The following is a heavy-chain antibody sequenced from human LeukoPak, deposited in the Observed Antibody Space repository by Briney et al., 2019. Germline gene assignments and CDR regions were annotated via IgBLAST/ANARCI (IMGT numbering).Heavy chain of an antibody. V-gene: IGHV1-2*02. CDR1: GYTFTDYY. J-gene: IGHJ4*02. CDR2: LNPNSGDT. CDR3: VRGTHTWYYFDY. D-gene: IGHD2-8*02. Sequence: ASVKVSCKASGYTFTDYYMHWVRQAPGQGLEWMGWLNPNSGDTNYAQKFQGRVTLTRDTSITTAYMELNRLSPDDTAVYYCVRGTHTWYYFDYWGQGTLVTVSS.